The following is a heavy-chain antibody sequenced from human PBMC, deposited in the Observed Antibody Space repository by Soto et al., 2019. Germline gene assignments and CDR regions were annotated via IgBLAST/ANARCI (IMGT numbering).Heavy chain of an antibody. CDR1: AFTFSSYG. Sequence: QVQLVESGGGGVQPGRALRLSCAASAFTFSSYGRHCVRQAPGKGLEWVAVISDDGSNKYYADSVNARFTISRDTSKSALYLHMGCLSAEDKAVYYCATPSRRGLASWYFDYWGQGTLVTVSS. CDR3: ATPSRRGLASWYFDY. J-gene: IGHJ4*02. D-gene: IGHD2-2*01. V-gene: IGHV3-30*03. CDR2: ISDDGSNK.